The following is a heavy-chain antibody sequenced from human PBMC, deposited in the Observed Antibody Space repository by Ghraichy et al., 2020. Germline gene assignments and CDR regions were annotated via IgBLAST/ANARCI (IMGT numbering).Heavy chain of an antibody. CDR2: IKQDGSEK. V-gene: IGHV3-7*03. CDR3: TKGQRGIGY. J-gene: IGHJ4*02. D-gene: IGHD1-14*01. Sequence: GGSLRLSCAASGFTFSSYWMSWVRQAPGKGLEWVANIKQDGSEKYYVDSVTGRFTISRDNAKNSQYLQMNSLRAEDTAIYYCTKGQRGIGYWGQGTLVTVSS. CDR1: GFTFSSYW.